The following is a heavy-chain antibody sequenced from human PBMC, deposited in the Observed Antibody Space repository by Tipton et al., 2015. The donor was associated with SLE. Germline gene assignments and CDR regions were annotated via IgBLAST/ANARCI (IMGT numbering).Heavy chain of an antibody. CDR1: AYSVSSAYY. V-gene: IGHV4-61*09. CDR3: AREGVEIVAN. Sequence: TLSLTCSVSAYSVSSAYYWSWIRQPAGKGLEWIGHIYSTGSTDYNPPLKSRVSISVDTSKSQFSLKLSSVTAADTAVYYCAREGVEIVANWGKGTLVSVSS. D-gene: IGHD5-24*01. J-gene: IGHJ4*02. CDR2: IYSTGST.